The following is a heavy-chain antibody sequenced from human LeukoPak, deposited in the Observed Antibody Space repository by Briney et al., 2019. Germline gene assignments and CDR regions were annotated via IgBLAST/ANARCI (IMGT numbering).Heavy chain of an antibody. CDR3: ARVDYGDYGFDY. V-gene: IGHV3-66*01. D-gene: IGHD4-17*01. Sequence: GGSLRLSCAASGFTVSGNYMSWVRQAPGKGLEWVSVIYSGGSTYYADSVKGRFIISRDNSKNTLYLQMNSLRAEDTAVYYCARVDYGDYGFDYWGQGTLVTVSS. CDR2: IYSGGST. J-gene: IGHJ4*02. CDR1: GFTVSGNY.